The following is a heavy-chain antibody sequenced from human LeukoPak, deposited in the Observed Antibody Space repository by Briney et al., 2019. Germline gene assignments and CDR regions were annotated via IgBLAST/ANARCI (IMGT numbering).Heavy chain of an antibody. CDR3: ATYSSGWYYFDY. Sequence: SETLSLTCTVSGGSISSSPYYWTWIRQPPGKGLEWIGNIYSSGSTYYNPSLKSRVTISVDTSKNQFSLKLSSVTAADTAVYYCATYSSGWYYFDYWGQGTLVTASS. V-gene: IGHV4-39*01. D-gene: IGHD6-19*01. CDR1: GGSISSSPYY. J-gene: IGHJ4*02. CDR2: IYSSGST.